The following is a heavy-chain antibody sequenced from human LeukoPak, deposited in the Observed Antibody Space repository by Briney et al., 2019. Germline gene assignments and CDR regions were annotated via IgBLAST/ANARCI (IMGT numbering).Heavy chain of an antibody. D-gene: IGHD3-3*01. CDR2: ISSSGSTI. V-gene: IGHV3-11*04. J-gene: IGHJ5*02. Sequence: GGSLRLSCAASGFAFSSYAMSWIRQAPGKGLEWVSFISSSGSTIYYADSVKGRFTISRDNAKNSLYLQMSGLRAEDTAVYYCARARDVLRFLQWLPPGFWFDPWGQGSLVTVSS. CDR1: GFAFSSYA. CDR3: ARARDVLRFLQWLPPGFWFDP.